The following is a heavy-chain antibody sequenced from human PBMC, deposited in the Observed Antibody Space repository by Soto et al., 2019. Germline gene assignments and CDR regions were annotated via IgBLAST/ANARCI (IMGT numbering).Heavy chain of an antibody. CDR3: AKDSSSWPYFRDY. J-gene: IGHJ4*02. D-gene: IGHD6-13*01. CDR1: GFTFSTYA. Sequence: GGSLRLSCAASGFTFSTYAMHWVRQAPGKGLEWVAVISYDGSNKFYADSVKGRFTISRDNSKSTLYLQMNSLRAEDTAVYYCAKDSSSWPYFRDYWGQGTLVTVSS. CDR2: ISYDGSNK. V-gene: IGHV3-30-3*01.